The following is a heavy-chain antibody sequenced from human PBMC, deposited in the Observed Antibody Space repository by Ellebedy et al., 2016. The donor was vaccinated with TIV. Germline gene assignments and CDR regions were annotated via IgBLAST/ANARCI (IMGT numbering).Heavy chain of an antibody. CDR1: EFDVTSQY. J-gene: IGHJ6*02. V-gene: IGHV3-66*01. D-gene: IGHD3-10*01. CDR2: IYSGGDA. CDR3: ARDRFYRFTELDGMDV. Sequence: PGGSLRLSCEGSEFDVTSQYMTWVRQAPGKGLEWVSVIYSGGDAYYAESVKGRFTISRDNSKNIVYLQMDSLRGEDSAVYYCARDRFYRFTELDGMDVWGQGTTVTVSS.